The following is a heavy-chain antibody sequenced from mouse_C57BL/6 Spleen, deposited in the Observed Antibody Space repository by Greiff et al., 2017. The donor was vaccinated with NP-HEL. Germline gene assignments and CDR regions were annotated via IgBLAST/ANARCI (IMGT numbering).Heavy chain of an antibody. CDR3: VNSYDYEEGDYFDY. V-gene: IGHV10-1*01. CDR1: GFSFNTYA. D-gene: IGHD2-4*01. CDR2: IRSKSNNYAT. Sequence: EVQGVESGGGLVQPKGSLKLSCAASGFSFNTYAMNWVRQAPGKGLEWVARIRSKSNNYATYYADSVKDRFTISRDDSESMLYLQRNNLKTEDTATYYCVNSYDYEEGDYFDYWGQGTTLTVSS. J-gene: IGHJ2*01.